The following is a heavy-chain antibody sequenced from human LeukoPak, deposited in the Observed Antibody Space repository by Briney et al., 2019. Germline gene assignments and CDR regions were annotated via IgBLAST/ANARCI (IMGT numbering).Heavy chain of an antibody. V-gene: IGHV3-30*18. D-gene: IGHD2-2*01. J-gene: IGHJ4*02. Sequence: PGRSLRLSCAASGFTFSSYGMHWVRQAPGKGLEWVAVISYDGSNKYYADSVKGRFTISRDNSKNTLYLQMNSLRAEDTAVYYCAKDGQVPGALQYYFDYWGQGTLVTVSS. CDR1: GFTFSSYG. CDR2: ISYDGSNK. CDR3: AKDGQVPGALQYYFDY.